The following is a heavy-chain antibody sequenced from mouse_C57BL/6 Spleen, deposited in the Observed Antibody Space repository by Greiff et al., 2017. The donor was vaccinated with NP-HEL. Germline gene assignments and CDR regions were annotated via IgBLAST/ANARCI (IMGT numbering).Heavy chain of an antibody. D-gene: IGHD1-1*01. V-gene: IGHV1-82*01. CDR1: GYAFSSSW. CDR3: ARSGPITTDDYYAMDY. Sequence: QVQLQQSGPELVKPGASAKISCKASGYAFSSSWMNWVKQRPGKGLEWIGRIYPGDGDTNYNGKFKGKATLTADKSSSTAYMQLSSLTSEDSAVYFCARSGPITTDDYYAMDYWGQGTSVTVSS. J-gene: IGHJ4*01. CDR2: IYPGDGDT.